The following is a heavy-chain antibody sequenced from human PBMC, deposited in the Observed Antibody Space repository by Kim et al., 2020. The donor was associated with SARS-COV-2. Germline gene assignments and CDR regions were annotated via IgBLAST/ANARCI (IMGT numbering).Heavy chain of an antibody. D-gene: IGHD3-22*01. V-gene: IGHV3-74*01. Sequence: GGSLRLSCAASGFTFRTYWMHWVPQAPGKGLVWVSRTNGDGSTTNYADSVKGRFTISRDNAKNTLYLQLNSLRAEDTAIYYCARRYYDSRGYYYFDSWGQGTLVTVSS. J-gene: IGHJ4*02. CDR1: GFTFRTYW. CDR2: TNGDGSTT. CDR3: ARRYYDSRGYYYFDS.